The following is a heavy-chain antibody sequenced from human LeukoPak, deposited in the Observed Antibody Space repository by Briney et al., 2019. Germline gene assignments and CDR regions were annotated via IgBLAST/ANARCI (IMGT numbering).Heavy chain of an antibody. CDR1: GFTFSSYS. D-gene: IGHD4-17*01. Sequence: GRSLRLSCAASGFTFSSYSMNWVRQAPGKGLEWVSYISSSSSTIYYADSVKGRFTISRDNAKNSLYLQMNSLRAEDTAVYYCASSDYGDYSPFDYWGQGTLVTVSS. CDR2: ISSSSSTI. V-gene: IGHV3-48*01. CDR3: ASSDYGDYSPFDY. J-gene: IGHJ4*01.